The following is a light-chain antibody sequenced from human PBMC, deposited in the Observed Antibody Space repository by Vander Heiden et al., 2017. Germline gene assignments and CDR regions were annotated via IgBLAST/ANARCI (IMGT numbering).Light chain of an antibody. CDR3: QSYETTLSASGVV. CDR1: SSNIGAGCD. V-gene: IGLV1-40*01. J-gene: IGLJ3*02. Sequence: QSVLTQPPSVSEAPGQRVAIPCTGSSSNIGAGCDVNWYRQLPGAAPELLIYRSGNRPSGVPDRCSGSKSGTSASLAITGLQAEDEADYYCQSYETTLSASGVVFGGGTKLTVL. CDR2: RSG.